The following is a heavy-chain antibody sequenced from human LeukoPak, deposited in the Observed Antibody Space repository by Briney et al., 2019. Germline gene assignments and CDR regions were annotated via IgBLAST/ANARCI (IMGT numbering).Heavy chain of an antibody. V-gene: IGHV1-46*01. CDR3: ARDPIGSRWPYYFDY. CDR2: INPNGGST. Sequence: ASVEVSCKASGYTFTNYYIHWVRQAPGQGLDWMGLINPNGGSTTYAQKFQARVTITRDTSASTAYMELSSLRSEDTAVYYCARDPIGSRWPYYFDYWGQGTLVTVSS. D-gene: IGHD6-13*01. J-gene: IGHJ4*02. CDR1: GYTFTNYY.